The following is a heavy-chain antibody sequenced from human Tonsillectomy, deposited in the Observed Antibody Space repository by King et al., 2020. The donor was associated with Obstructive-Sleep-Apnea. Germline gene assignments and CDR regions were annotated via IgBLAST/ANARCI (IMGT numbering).Heavy chain of an antibody. CDR1: GFTFSSYA. CDR2: ISYDGSNK. CDR3: ARVALSVVSVELQLANYYYYYYNIDV. Sequence: VQLVESGGGVVQPGRSLRLSCAASGFTFSSYAMHWDRQAPGKGLEWVAVISYDGSNKYYADSVKGRFTISRDNSKNTLYLQMNSLRAEDTAVYYCARVALSVVSVELQLANYYYYYYNIDVWGQGTTVTVSS. J-gene: IGHJ6*02. D-gene: IGHD6-13*01. V-gene: IGHV3-30*04.